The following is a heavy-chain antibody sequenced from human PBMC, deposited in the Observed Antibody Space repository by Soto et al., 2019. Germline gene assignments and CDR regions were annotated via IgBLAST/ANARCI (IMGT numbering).Heavy chain of an antibody. CDR2: ISSSSSTI. J-gene: IGHJ1*01. Sequence: GGSLRLSCAASGFTFSSYSMNWVRQAPGKGLEWVSYISSSSSTIYYADSVKGRFTISRDNAKNSLYLQMNSLRDEDTAVYYCARAGPRLNYDSSGNAEYFQHWGQGTLVTVSS. D-gene: IGHD3-22*01. CDR3: ARAGPRLNYDSSGNAEYFQH. V-gene: IGHV3-48*02. CDR1: GFTFSSYS.